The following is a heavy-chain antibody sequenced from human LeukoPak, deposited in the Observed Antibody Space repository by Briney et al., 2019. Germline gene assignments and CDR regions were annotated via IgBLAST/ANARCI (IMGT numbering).Heavy chain of an antibody. CDR1: GVSISSYY. CDR3: ARVRRPTYYYGSGSYETYYFDY. CDR2: IYYSGSP. V-gene: IGHV4-59*01. J-gene: IGHJ4*02. Sequence: SETLSLTCTVSGVSISSYYWSWIRQPPGNGLEGIEYIYYSGSPNYNPSLKSRVTISVDTSKNQFSLKLSSVTAADTAVYYCARVRRPTYYYGSGSYETYYFDYWGQGTLVTVSS. D-gene: IGHD3-10*01.